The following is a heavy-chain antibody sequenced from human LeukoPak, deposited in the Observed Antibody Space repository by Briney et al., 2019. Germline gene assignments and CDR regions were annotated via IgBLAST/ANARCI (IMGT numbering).Heavy chain of an antibody. Sequence: GGSLRLSCAASGFSFSNAWMNWVRQAPGKGLEWVGLIKRKTDGGTADYAAPVKGRFTISRDDSKNTVHLQMNSLKTEDTAVYYCITDENYYDSRGYHYRDYRGQGTLVTVSS. CDR2: IKRKTDGGTA. J-gene: IGHJ4*02. CDR3: ITDENYYDSRGYHYRDY. D-gene: IGHD3-22*01. V-gene: IGHV3-15*01. CDR1: GFSFSNAW.